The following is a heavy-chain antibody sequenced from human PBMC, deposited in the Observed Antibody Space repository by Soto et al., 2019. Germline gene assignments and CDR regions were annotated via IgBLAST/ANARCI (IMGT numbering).Heavy chain of an antibody. Sequence: GGSLRLSCAASGFTFTDYYMGWIRQAPGKGLECVSYISGSSSDTNYADSVKGRFTISRDNAKNSLYLHMNSLRAEDTAVYYCARARGSYSFDYWGQGTLVTLSS. CDR2: ISGSSSDT. J-gene: IGHJ4*02. CDR3: ARARGSYSFDY. CDR1: GFTFTDYY. V-gene: IGHV3-11*05. D-gene: IGHD1-26*01.